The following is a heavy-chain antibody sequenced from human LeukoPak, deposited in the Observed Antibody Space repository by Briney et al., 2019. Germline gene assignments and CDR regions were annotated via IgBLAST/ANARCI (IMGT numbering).Heavy chain of an antibody. CDR3: ARAFATVVISGYFDY. D-gene: IGHD4-23*01. CDR1: GYTFTGYY. V-gene: IGHV1-2*02. CDR2: INPNSGGT. J-gene: IGHJ4*02. Sequence: ASVKVSCKASGYTFTGYYMHWVRQAPGQGLEWMGWINPNSGGTNYAQKFQGRVTMTRDTSISTAYMELSRLRSDDTTVYYCARAFATVVISGYFDYWGQGTLVTVSS.